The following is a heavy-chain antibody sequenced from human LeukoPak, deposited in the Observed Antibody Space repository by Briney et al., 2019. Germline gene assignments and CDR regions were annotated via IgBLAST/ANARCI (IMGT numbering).Heavy chain of an antibody. D-gene: IGHD5-24*01. CDR3: ARGRWRMDV. Sequence: SETLSLTCAVYGGSFSGYYWSWIRQPPGKGLEWIGEINHSGSTNYNPSLKSRVTISVDTSKNQFSRKLSSVTAADTAVYYCARGRWRMDVWGQGTTVTVSS. J-gene: IGHJ6*02. V-gene: IGHV4-34*01. CDR1: GGSFSGYY. CDR2: INHSGST.